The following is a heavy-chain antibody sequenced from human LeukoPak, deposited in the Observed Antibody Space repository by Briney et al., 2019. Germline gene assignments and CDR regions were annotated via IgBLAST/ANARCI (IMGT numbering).Heavy chain of an antibody. D-gene: IGHD5-24*01. Sequence: PGGSLRLSCAASAFTFSDYWMTWVRQAPGKGLERVANINEDGSETYYVDSVKGRFTISRDNAKNSLYLQMSSLRDDDTAVYYCTRDRGWQQFDHWGQGTLVTVSS. CDR3: TRDRGWQQFDH. V-gene: IGHV3-7*01. CDR1: AFTFSDYW. CDR2: INEDGSET. J-gene: IGHJ4*02.